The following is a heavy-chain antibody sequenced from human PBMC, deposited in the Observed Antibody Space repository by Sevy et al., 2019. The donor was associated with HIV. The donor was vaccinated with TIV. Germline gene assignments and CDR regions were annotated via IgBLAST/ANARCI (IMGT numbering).Heavy chain of an antibody. CDR3: ARHAHITMIVT. D-gene: IGHD3-22*01. CDR2: IYYSGST. V-gene: IGHV4-39*01. Sequence: SETLSLTCSVSGCSISSSSYYWGWIRQPPGRGLEWIGSIYYSGSTYYNPSLKSRVTISVDTSKNQFSLKLSSVTAADTAVYYCARHAHITMIVTWGQGTLVTVSS. J-gene: IGHJ5*02. CDR1: GCSISSSSYY.